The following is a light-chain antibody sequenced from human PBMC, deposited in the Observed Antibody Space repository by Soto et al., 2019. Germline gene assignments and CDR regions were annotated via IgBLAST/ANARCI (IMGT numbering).Light chain of an antibody. J-gene: IGLJ2*01. CDR2: EGS. V-gene: IGLV2-23*01. CDR1: SGDVGSYNL. CDR3: CSYAGSSTSVV. Sequence: QSALTQPASVSGSPGKSITISCTGTSGDVGSYNLVSWYQQHPGKAPKLMIYEGSKRPSGVSNRFSGSTSGNTASLTISGLQAEDEADYYCCSYAGSSTSVVFGGGTKLTVL.